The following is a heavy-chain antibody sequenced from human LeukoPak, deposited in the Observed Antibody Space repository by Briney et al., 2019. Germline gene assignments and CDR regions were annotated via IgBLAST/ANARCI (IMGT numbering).Heavy chain of an antibody. CDR1: GFTFSNAW. D-gene: IGHD5-18*01. Sequence: GSLRLSCAASGFTFSNAWMSRVRQAPGKGLEWVGRIKSKTDGGTTDYAAPVKGRFTISRDDSKNTLYLQMNSLKTEDTAVYYCTTGTAMVPFDYWGQGTLVTVSS. CDR2: IKSKTDGGTT. V-gene: IGHV3-15*01. CDR3: TTGTAMVPFDY. J-gene: IGHJ4*02.